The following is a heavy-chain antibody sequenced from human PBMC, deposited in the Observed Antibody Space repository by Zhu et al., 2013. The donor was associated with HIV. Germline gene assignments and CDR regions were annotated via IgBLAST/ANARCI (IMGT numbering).Heavy chain of an antibody. Sequence: QVQLVQSGAEVKRPGASVKVSCKASGYTFTNYYMHWVRQAPGQGLEWMGWINPNSGGTNYAQKFQGRVTMTRDTSISTAYMELSRLRSDDTAVYYCARDRGYYGSGADHYYYYGMDVWGQGTTVTVSS. V-gene: IGHV1-2*02. CDR3: ARDRGYYGSGADHYYYYGMDV. CDR1: GYTFTNYY. D-gene: IGHD3-10*01. J-gene: IGHJ6*02. CDR2: INPNSGGT.